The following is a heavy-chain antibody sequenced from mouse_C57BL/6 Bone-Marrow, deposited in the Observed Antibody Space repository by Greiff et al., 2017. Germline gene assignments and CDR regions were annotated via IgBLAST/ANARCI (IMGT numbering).Heavy chain of an antibody. CDR3: TTSYFDV. J-gene: IGHJ1*03. V-gene: IGHV14-4*01. CDR1: GFNIKDDY. CDR2: IDPENGDT. Sequence: VQLQQSGAELVRPGASVKLSCTASGFNIKDDYMHWVKQRPEQGLEWIGWIDPENGDTEYASKFPGKATRTADPSSSTAYLQLSRLTSEDTAVYYCTTSYFDVWGTGTTVTVSS.